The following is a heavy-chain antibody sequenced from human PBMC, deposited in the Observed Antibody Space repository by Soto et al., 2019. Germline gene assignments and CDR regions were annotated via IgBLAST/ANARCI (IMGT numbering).Heavy chain of an antibody. V-gene: IGHV1-3*01. CDR3: ARLNRGPPTYGDYSTGYNWFDP. CDR1: GYTFTSYA. D-gene: IGHD4-17*01. CDR2: INAGNGNT. Sequence: AASVKVSCKASGYTFTSYAMHWVRQAPGQRLEWMGWINAGNGNTKYSQKFQGRVTITRDTSASTAYMELSSLRSEDTAVYYCARLNRGPPTYGDYSTGYNWFDPWGQGTLVTVSS. J-gene: IGHJ5*02.